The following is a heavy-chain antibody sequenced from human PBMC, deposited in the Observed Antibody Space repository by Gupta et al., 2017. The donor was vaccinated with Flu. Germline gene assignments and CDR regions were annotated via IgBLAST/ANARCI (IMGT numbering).Heavy chain of an antibody. J-gene: IGHJ4*02. D-gene: IGHD6-13*01. V-gene: IGHV3-33*01. CDR2: VWSDGKTT. CDR3: TRDVGVSPAPGSSWPFDY. Sequence: GKGLEWVAVVWSDGKTTYYSDSVKGRFTISRDDSKNTLYLQMDSLRAEDRGVYYCTRDVGVSPAPGSSWPFDYWGQGTLVTVSS.